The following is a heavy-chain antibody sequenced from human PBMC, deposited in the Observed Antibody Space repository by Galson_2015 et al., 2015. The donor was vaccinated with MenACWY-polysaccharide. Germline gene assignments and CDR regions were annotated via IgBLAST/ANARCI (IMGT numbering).Heavy chain of an antibody. CDR1: GFTFSSYP. J-gene: IGHJ4*02. CDR3: ARGRLDY. V-gene: IGHV3-48*01. Sequence: SLRLSCAASGFTFSSYPMNWVRQAPGKGLEWLSYISSGSSTIYYPDSVKGRFTTSRDNAKNSLYLQMNSLRAEDTAVYYCARGRLDYWGQGTLVTVSS. CDR2: ISSGSSTI.